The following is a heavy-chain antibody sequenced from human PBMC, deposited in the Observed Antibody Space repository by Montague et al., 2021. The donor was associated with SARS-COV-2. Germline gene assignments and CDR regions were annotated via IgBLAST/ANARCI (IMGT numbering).Heavy chain of an antibody. D-gene: IGHD3-10*01. Sequence: PALVKPTQTLTLTCTLSGFSLADNGVGVGWIRQPPEKALEWLAVIYWNGDKRYSPSLQRRLTITKDTSENQVVLTMTNMDPVDTATYYCAHRGMIRGLIFDYWGQGTLVTVSS. J-gene: IGHJ4*02. CDR1: GFSLADNGVG. V-gene: IGHV2-5*01. CDR2: IYWNGDK. CDR3: AHRGMIRGLIFDY.